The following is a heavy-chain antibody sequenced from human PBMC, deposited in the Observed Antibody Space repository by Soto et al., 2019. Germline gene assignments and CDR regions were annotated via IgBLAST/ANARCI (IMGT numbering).Heavy chain of an antibody. J-gene: IGHJ4*02. Sequence: EVQLVESGGGLVQPGGSLRLSCAASGLTVSSNYMSWVRQAPGKGLEWVSVIHSGGNTYYADSVKGSFTISRDNSKNTLYPQMNCRSAEDTAVYYCASEMWWYYDYWGQGTPVAVSS. D-gene: IGHD2-21*01. CDR2: IHSGGNT. CDR1: GLTVSSNY. V-gene: IGHV3-66*01. CDR3: ASEMWWYYDY.